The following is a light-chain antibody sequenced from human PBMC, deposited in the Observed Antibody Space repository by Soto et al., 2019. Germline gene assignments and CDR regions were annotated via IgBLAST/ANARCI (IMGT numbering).Light chain of an antibody. CDR3: QQRSIWPWT. CDR1: QSVSNF. V-gene: IGKV3-11*01. CDR2: DTS. J-gene: IGKJ1*01. Sequence: EVVLTQSPATLSLSPGERATLSCRASQSVSNFLAWYQQKPGQAPRLLIYDTSDRATGLPARFSGSGSGTDFTLTISSLEPEDFAVFYCQQRSIWPWTRGQGTKVDLK.